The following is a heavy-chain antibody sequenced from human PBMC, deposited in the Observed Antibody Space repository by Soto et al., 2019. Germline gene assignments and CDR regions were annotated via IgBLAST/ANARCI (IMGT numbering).Heavy chain of an antibody. J-gene: IGHJ4*02. CDR1: GFTFSSYG. CDR3: ARDGCSGGSCYSVGY. V-gene: IGHV3-33*01. D-gene: IGHD2-15*01. Sequence: QVQLVESGGGVVQPGRSLRLSCAASGFTFSSYGMHWVRQAPGKGLEWVAVIWYDGSNKYYADSVKGRFTISRDNSKNALYLQMNSVRDEETAVYYCARDGCSGGSCYSVGYWGQGTLGTVSS. CDR2: IWYDGSNK.